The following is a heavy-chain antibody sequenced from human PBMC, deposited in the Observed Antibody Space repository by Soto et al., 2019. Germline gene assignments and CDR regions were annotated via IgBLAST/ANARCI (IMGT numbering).Heavy chain of an antibody. CDR3: ARLGYCTNGVCSYFDY. V-gene: IGHV4-4*02. CDR1: GGSISSSDW. J-gene: IGHJ4*02. D-gene: IGHD2-8*01. Sequence: QVQLQESGPGLVKPSGTLSLSCAVSGGSISSSDWWSWVRQPPGKGLEWIGEIYHSGSSNYNPSLRSRFTISVDKSKNQFSLRLSSVTAADTAVYYCARLGYCTNGVCSYFDYWGQGTLVTVSS. CDR2: IYHSGSS.